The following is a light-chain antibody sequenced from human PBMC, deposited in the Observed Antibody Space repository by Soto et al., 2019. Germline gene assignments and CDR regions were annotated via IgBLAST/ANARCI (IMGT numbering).Light chain of an antibody. CDR1: QSISSW. Sequence: DIQMTQSPSTLSASVGDRVTITSRASQSISSWLAWYQQKPGKAPKLLIYDASSLEGGVPSRFSGSGSGTEFTLTISSLQPDDFATYYCQQYNSYLYTFGQGTKLEIK. J-gene: IGKJ2*01. CDR2: DAS. V-gene: IGKV1-5*01. CDR3: QQYNSYLYT.